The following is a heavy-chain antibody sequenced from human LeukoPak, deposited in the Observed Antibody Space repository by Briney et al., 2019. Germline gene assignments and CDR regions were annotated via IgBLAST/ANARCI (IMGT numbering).Heavy chain of an antibody. J-gene: IGHJ6*03. D-gene: IGHD6-13*01. CDR1: GFTLSDHY. CDR2: ISSSSSLI. Sequence: GGSLRLSCVGSGFTLSDHYMDWVRQAPGRGLEWVSCISSSSSLIFYSDSVRGRFTISRDNAKNLLYLHMNSLRVEDTAVYYCAKVDRGDYSSSPVPYYNYYMNVWGKGTTVTVS. CDR3: AKVDRGDYSSSPVPYYNYYMNV. V-gene: IGHV3-21*01.